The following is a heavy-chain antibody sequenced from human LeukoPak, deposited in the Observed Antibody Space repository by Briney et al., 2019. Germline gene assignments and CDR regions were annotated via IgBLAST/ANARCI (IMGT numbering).Heavy chain of an antibody. J-gene: IGHJ6*02. Sequence: GASVKVSCKASGYTFTSYGISWVRQAPGQGLEWMGWISAYNGNTNYAQKLQGRVTMTTDTSTSTAYMELRSLRSDDTAVYYCARDRYCSGERCQPGKYYYYYGMDVWGQGTTVTVSS. V-gene: IGHV1-18*01. CDR2: ISAYNGNT. CDR3: ARDRYCSGERCQPGKYYYYYGMDV. D-gene: IGHD2-15*01. CDR1: GYTFTSYG.